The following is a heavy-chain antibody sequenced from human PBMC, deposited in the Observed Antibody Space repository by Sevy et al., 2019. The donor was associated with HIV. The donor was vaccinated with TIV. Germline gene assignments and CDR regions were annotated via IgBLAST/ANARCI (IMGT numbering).Heavy chain of an antibody. V-gene: IGHV3-33*08. Sequence: GGSLRLSCVASRFTFSTYVMHWVRQAPGKGLEWVAVIWHDGNSEYYADSVRGRFTISRDDSKSTLYLQMNSLRPEDTALCYCASEAGYGTDSRPFDYWGQGTLVTVSS. D-gene: IGHD5-12*01. J-gene: IGHJ4*02. CDR3: ASEAGYGTDSRPFDY. CDR2: IWHDGNSE. CDR1: RFTFSTYV.